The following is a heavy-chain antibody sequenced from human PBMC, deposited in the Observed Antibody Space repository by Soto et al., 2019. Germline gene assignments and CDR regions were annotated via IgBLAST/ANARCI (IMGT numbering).Heavy chain of an antibody. Sequence: QVQLVQSGAEVKKPGASVKVSCKASGYNFMPYGVNWVRQAPGQGLEWMGWISPWKGNTNYAQSFQGRVTMTTDTSTSTAYMELRSLTSDDTAVYYCAKDREQLVHHVRIDYWGQGTLVTVSS. D-gene: IGHD6-6*01. J-gene: IGHJ4*02. CDR1: GYNFMPYG. CDR3: AKDREQLVHHVRIDY. V-gene: IGHV1-18*04. CDR2: ISPWKGNT.